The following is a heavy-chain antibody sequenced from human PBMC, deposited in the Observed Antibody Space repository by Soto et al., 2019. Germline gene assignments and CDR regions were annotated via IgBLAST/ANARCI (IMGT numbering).Heavy chain of an antibody. CDR1: GFSISNAW. CDR2: VKSKADGGTA. V-gene: IGHV3-15*07. J-gene: IGHJ4*02. Sequence: EVQLVESGGGLVKPGGSLRLSCAASGFSISNAWMHWVRQAPGKGLEWVGRVKSKADGGTADYAGPVKGRFTISRDDSKNTQYLQMNSLKMEDTAVYYCNTYPDFWGGHTPLWGQGTLVIVSS. D-gene: IGHD3-3*01. CDR3: NTYPDFWGGHTPL.